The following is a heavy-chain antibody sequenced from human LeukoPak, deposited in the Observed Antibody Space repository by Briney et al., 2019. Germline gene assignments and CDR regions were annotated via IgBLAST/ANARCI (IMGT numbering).Heavy chain of an antibody. CDR2: IKQDASEA. D-gene: IGHD1-26*01. CDR1: GFTLSNYW. V-gene: IGHV3-7*01. Sequence: GSLRLSCAASGFTLSNYWMTWVRQAPGKGLEWVANIKQDASEAWYVDSVKGRFTISRDNAKNSLYLQMNGLRAEDTAVYYCVRDTGGSGSYPDYWGQGTLVTVSS. J-gene: IGHJ4*02. CDR3: VRDTGGSGSYPDY.